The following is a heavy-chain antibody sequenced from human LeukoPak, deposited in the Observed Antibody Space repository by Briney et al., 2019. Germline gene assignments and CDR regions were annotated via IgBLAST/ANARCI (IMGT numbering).Heavy chain of an antibody. CDR1: GGSFSGYY. Sequence: SETLPLTCAVSGGSFSGYYWSWIRQPPGKGLEWIGEINHSGSTNYNPSLKSRVTISVDTSKTQFSLKLSSVTAADTAVYYCARGREVVPAANWFDPWGQGTLVTVSS. CDR2: INHSGST. D-gene: IGHD2-2*01. V-gene: IGHV4-34*01. J-gene: IGHJ5*02. CDR3: ARGREVVPAANWFDP.